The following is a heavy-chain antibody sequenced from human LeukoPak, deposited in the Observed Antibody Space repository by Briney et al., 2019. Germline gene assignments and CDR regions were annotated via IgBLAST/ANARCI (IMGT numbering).Heavy chain of an antibody. D-gene: IGHD3-10*01. CDR2: LSFNGSIT. CDR3: ARDSTYYYDSGSSGPHYFGY. V-gene: IGHV3-30*04. Sequence: GGSLRLSCAASGFTFSSYAMTWVRQAPGKGLEWVPVLSFNGSITYYADSVKGRFTISRDNSKNTLYLQLNSLRAEDTAVYYCARDSTYYYDSGSSGPHYFGYWGQGTLVTVSS. J-gene: IGHJ4*02. CDR1: GFTFSSYA.